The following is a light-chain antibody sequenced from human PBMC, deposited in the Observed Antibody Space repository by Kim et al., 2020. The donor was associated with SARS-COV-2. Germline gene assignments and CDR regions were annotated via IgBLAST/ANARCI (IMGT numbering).Light chain of an antibody. Sequence: SYELTQPPSVSVSPGQTASFTCSGDKLGDKYVCWYQQKPGQSPVMVIYQDTKRPSGIPERFSGSNSGNTATLTISGTQAMDEADYYCRAWDSSTVVFGGGTKLTVL. J-gene: IGLJ2*01. CDR1: KLGDKY. CDR2: QDT. V-gene: IGLV3-1*01. CDR3: RAWDSSTVV.